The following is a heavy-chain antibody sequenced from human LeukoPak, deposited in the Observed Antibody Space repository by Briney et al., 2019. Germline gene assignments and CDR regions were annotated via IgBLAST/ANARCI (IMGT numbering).Heavy chain of an antibody. Sequence: PGQSLRLSCAASGFTFSSYGMHWVRQAPGKGLEWVAVISCDGSNKYYADSVKGRFTISRDNSKNTLYLQMNSLRAEDTAVYYCAKDRRHYDSSGYFDYWGQGTLVTVSS. D-gene: IGHD3-22*01. CDR1: GFTFSSYG. CDR2: ISCDGSNK. J-gene: IGHJ4*02. CDR3: AKDRRHYDSSGYFDY. V-gene: IGHV3-30*18.